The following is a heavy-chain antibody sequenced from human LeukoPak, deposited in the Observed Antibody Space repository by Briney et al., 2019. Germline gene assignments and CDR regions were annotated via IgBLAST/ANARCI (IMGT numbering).Heavy chain of an antibody. Sequence: GGSLRLSCAASGFTVSSNYMSWVRQAPGKGLEWVSVIYSGGSTYYADSVKGRFTISRDNSKNTLYLQMNSLRAEDTAVYYCARDQMATTQDYWGQGTLVTVSS. V-gene: IGHV3-53*01. J-gene: IGHJ4*02. D-gene: IGHD5-24*01. CDR2: IYSGGST. CDR1: GFTVSSNY. CDR3: ARDQMATTQDY.